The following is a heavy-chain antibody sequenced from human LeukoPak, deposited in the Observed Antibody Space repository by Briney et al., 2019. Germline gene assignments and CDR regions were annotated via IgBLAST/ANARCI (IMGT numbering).Heavy chain of an antibody. CDR1: GYRFTNYW. V-gene: IGHV5-51*01. J-gene: IGHJ3*01. CDR2: IYPGDSDT. Sequence: GESLKISCKASGYRFTNYWIGWVRQMPGKGPEWMGLIYPGDSDTRYSPSFQDHVTISADKSISTAYLQWSSLRASDAAMYYCASSGAGTAPGTFNVWGQGTLVTVS. CDR3: ASSGAGTAPGTFNV. D-gene: IGHD1-7*01.